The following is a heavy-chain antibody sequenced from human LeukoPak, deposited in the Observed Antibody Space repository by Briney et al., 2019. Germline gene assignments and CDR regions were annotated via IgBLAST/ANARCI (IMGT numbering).Heavy chain of an antibody. CDR1: GGSIRSYY. V-gene: IGHV4-59*12. CDR3: ARDEVGVWNYEAGGI. CDR2: IYYSGRT. Sequence: SETLSLTCTVSGGSIRSYYWSWIRQPPGKGLDWIGVIYYSGRTNYNPSLKSRVTTSVDTSKNQFSLKLSSVTAADAAVYYCARDEVGVWNYEAGGIWGQGTMVTVSS. J-gene: IGHJ3*02. D-gene: IGHD1-7*01.